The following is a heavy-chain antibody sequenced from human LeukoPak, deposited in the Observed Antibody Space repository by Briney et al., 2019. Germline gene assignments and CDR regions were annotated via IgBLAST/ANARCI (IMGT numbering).Heavy chain of an antibody. CDR1: GYTFTSYG. CDR3: ARDQTSWERTDY. J-gene: IGHJ4*02. V-gene: IGHV1-2*02. CDR2: INPNSGGT. Sequence: ASVKVSCKASGYTFTSYGISWVRQAPGQGLEWMGWINPNSGGTNYAQKFQGRVTMTRDTSISTAYMELSRLRSDDTAVYYCARDQTSWERTDYWGQGTLVTVSS. D-gene: IGHD1-26*01.